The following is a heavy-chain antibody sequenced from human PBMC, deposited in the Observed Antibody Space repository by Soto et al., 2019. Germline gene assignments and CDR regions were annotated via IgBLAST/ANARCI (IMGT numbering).Heavy chain of an antibody. CDR2: INHSGST. V-gene: IGHV4-34*01. J-gene: IGHJ4*02. CDR1: GGSFSGYY. Sequence: PSETLSLTCAVYGGSFSGYYWSWIRQPPGKGLEWIGEINHSGSTNYNPSLKSRVTISVDTSKNQFSLKLSSVTAADTAVYYCARVSRTGDRPQFYFDYWGQGTLVTVS. D-gene: IGHD7-27*01. CDR3: ARVSRTGDRPQFYFDY.